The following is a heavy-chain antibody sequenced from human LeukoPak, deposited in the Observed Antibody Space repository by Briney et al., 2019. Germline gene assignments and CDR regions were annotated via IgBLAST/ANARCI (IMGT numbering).Heavy chain of an antibody. CDR2: INHSGST. J-gene: IGHJ5*02. V-gene: IGHV4-34*01. Sequence: PSETLSLTCAVYGGSFSGYYWSWIRQPPGKGLEWIGEINHSGSTNYNPSLKSRVTISVDTSKNQFSLELSSVTAADTAVYYCARGNYDFWSGYYRRFDPWGQGTLVTVSS. D-gene: IGHD3-3*01. CDR3: ARGNYDFWSGYYRRFDP. CDR1: GGSFSGYY.